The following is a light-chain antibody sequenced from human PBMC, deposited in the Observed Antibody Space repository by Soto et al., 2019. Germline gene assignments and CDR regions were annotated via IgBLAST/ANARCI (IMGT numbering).Light chain of an antibody. CDR1: QGISSA. CDR2: DAS. CDR3: QQFNSYVYT. J-gene: IGKJ2*01. V-gene: IGKV1-13*02. Sequence: AIQLTQSTSSLSASVGDRVTITCRASQGISSALAWYQQKPGKAPKLLIYDASSLESGVPSRFSGSGSGTDFTLTISSLQPEDFATYYCQQFNSYVYTFGQGTKLEIK.